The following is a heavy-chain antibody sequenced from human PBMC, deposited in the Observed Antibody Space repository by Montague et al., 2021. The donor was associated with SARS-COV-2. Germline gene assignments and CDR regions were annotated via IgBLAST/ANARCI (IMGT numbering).Heavy chain of an antibody. CDR3: AKNKAIDGGGPYFDY. CDR2: SNKNNGVT. D-gene: IGHD4-23*01. Sequence: SLRLSCAASGFTFSNYGMSWVRQAPGKGLEWVSHSNKNNGVTHYADSVRGRFTTSRDISKNTLFLQMYSLTAEDTAIYYCAKNKAIDGGGPYFDYWGQGTLVTVSS. J-gene: IGHJ4*02. CDR1: GFTFSNYG. V-gene: IGHV3-23*01.